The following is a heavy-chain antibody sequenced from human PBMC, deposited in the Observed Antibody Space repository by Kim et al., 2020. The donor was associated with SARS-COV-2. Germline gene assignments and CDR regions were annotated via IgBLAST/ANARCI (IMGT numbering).Heavy chain of an antibody. CDR2: ISGSGGST. CDR1: GFTFSSYA. V-gene: IGHV3-23*01. J-gene: IGHJ5*02. Sequence: GGSLRLSCAASGFTFSSYAMSWVRQAPGKGLEWVSAISGSGGSTYYADSVKGRFTISRDNSKNTLYLQMNSLRAEDTAVYYCAKAPYYYDSSGYFDPWGQGTLVTVSS. CDR3: AKAPYYYDSSGYFDP. D-gene: IGHD3-22*01.